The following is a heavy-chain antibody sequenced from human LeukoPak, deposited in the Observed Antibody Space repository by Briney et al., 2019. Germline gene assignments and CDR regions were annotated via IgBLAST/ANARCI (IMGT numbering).Heavy chain of an antibody. CDR2: ISGGSNYI. Sequence: GGSLRLSCAASGFIFSVYSMNWVRQAPGKGLEWVSSISGGSNYIYYADSLKGRFTISRDNAKNSLYLHMNSLRAEDTAVYYCVGDHLLIDDKSNWFDSWGQGTLVTVSS. CDR3: VGDHLLIDDKSNWFDS. CDR1: GFIFSVYS. D-gene: IGHD2-15*01. J-gene: IGHJ5*01. V-gene: IGHV3-21*03.